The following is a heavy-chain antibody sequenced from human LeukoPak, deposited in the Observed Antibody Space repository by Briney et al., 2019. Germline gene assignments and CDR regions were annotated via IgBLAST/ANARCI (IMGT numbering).Heavy chain of an antibody. Sequence: SETLSLTCTVSGGSISSGDYYWSWIRQPPGKGLEWIGYIYYSGSTYYNPSLKSRVTISVDTSKNQFSLKLSSVTAADTAVYYCARVPNYYDSVGYFDYWGQGTLVTVSS. CDR3: ARVPNYYDSVGYFDY. D-gene: IGHD3-22*01. CDR2: IYYSGST. CDR1: GGSISSGDYY. V-gene: IGHV4-30-4*01. J-gene: IGHJ4*02.